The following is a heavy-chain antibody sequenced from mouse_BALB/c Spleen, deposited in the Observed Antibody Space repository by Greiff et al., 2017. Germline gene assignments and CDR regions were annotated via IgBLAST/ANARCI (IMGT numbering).Heavy chain of an antibody. CDR2: IWAGGST. Sequence: QVHVKQSGPGLVAPSQSLSITCTVSGFSLTSYGVHWVRQPPGKGLEWLGVIWAGGSTNYNSALMSRLSISKDNSKSQVFLKMNSLQTDDTAMYYCARVYYRYDYWYFDVWGAGTTVTVSS. D-gene: IGHD2-14*01. V-gene: IGHV2-9*02. J-gene: IGHJ1*01. CDR3: ARVYYRYDYWYFDV. CDR1: GFSLTSYG.